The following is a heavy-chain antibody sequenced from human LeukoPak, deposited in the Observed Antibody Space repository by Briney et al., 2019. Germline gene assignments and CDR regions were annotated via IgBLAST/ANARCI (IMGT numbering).Heavy chain of an antibody. Sequence: SQTLSLTCTVSGGSISSGGYYWGWIRQHPGKGLEWIGYIYYSGSTYYNPSLKSRVTISVDTSKNQFSLKLSSVTAADTAVYYCARSLPRSVGTGRDILTGLDYWGQGTLVTVSS. CDR1: GGSISSGGYY. CDR3: ARSLPRSVGTGRDILTGLDY. J-gene: IGHJ4*02. D-gene: IGHD3-9*01. V-gene: IGHV4-31*03. CDR2: IYYSGST.